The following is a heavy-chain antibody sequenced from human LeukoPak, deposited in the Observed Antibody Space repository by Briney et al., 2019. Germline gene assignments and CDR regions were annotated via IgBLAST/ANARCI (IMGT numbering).Heavy chain of an antibody. J-gene: IGHJ1*01. CDR3: AIMHGYYDGSGYWVQ. CDR2: ITPNADRT. D-gene: IGHD3-22*01. CDR1: GFTFGSYG. V-gene: IGHV3-23*01. Sequence: GGSLRLSCAASGFTFGSYGMSWVRQAPGKGLEWVSFITPNADRTSYADSVEGRFTISRDNPRNTLYMEMNSLRDEDTAVYYCAIMHGYYDGSGYWVQWGQGTLVTVSS.